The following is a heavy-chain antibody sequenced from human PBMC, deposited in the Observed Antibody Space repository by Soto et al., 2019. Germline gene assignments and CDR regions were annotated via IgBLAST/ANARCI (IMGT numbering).Heavy chain of an antibody. CDR3: ARAYYDFWSGYYRGVDY. CDR1: GFTFSSYG. Sequence: QVQLVESGGGVVQPGRSLRLSCAASGFTFSSYGMHWVRQAPGKGLEWVAVIWYDGSNKYYADSVKGRFTISRDNSKNTLYLQMNSLRAEDTAVYYCARAYYDFWSGYYRGVDYWGQGTLVTVSS. CDR2: IWYDGSNK. V-gene: IGHV3-33*01. J-gene: IGHJ4*02. D-gene: IGHD3-3*01.